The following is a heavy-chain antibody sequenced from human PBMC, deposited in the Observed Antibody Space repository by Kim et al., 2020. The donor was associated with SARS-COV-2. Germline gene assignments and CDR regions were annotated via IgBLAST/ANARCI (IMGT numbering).Heavy chain of an antibody. V-gene: IGHV3-11*01. CDR2: ISTSGSTK. CDR1: GFPFSDYY. Sequence: GGSLRLSCEASGFPFSDYYMSWIRQAPGKGLEWVSYISTSGSTKYYADSVKGRFTISRDNAKNLLYLEMSSLRAEDTAVYFCAREGHTKSSHWGQGPLVTVS. D-gene: IGHD2-2*01. CDR3: AREGHTKSSH. J-gene: IGHJ4*02.